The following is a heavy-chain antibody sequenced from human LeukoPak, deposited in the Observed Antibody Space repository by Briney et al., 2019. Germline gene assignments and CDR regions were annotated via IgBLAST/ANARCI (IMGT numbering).Heavy chain of an antibody. D-gene: IGHD2-15*01. J-gene: IGHJ4*02. CDR1: GYTFTSYG. CDR3: ARVESWSATFIDY. Sequence: GASVKVSCKASGYTFTSYGISWVRQAPGQGLEGMGWISAYNGNTNYAQKLQGRVTMTRDTSTSTVYMELSSLRSEDTAVYYCARVESWSATFIDYWGQGTLVTVSS. V-gene: IGHV1-18*01. CDR2: ISAYNGNT.